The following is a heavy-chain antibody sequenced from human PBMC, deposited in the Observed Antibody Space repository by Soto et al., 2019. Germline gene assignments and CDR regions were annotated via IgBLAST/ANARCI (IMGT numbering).Heavy chain of an antibody. Sequence: GGSLRLSCAASGFTFSSYGMHWVRQAPGKGLEWVAVIRYDGSNKYYADSVKGRFTISRDNSKNTLYLQMNSLRAEDTAVYYCARDFRIASGSAAGAFDIWGQGTMVTVSS. CDR1: GFTFSSYG. V-gene: IGHV3-33*01. D-gene: IGHD1-26*01. CDR3: ARDFRIASGSAAGAFDI. CDR2: IRYDGSNK. J-gene: IGHJ3*02.